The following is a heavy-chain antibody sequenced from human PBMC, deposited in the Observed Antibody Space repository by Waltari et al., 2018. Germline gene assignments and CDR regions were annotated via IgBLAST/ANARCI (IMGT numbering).Heavy chain of an antibody. Sequence: EVHLVQSGGGLIQPGGSLRLSCGVSGFTFKNYWMTWVRQAQGKGRELGANINQDGRDKNYVDSVEGRFTISRDNAQNSVYLQMNSLRAEDTAVYYCARDVPNGYFDYWGSGTLVTVSS. J-gene: IGHJ4*02. V-gene: IGHV3-7*01. CDR1: GFTFKNYW. D-gene: IGHD1-1*01. CDR2: INQDGRDK. CDR3: ARDVPNGYFDY.